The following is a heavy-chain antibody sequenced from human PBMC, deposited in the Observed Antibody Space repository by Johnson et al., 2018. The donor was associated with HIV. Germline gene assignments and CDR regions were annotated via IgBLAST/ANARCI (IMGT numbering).Heavy chain of an antibody. CDR3: AKVMGGNWNYDAFDI. CDR1: GFTFDDFG. D-gene: IGHD1-7*01. CDR2: INWNGGST. Sequence: MLLVESGGGVQRPGGSLRLSCAASGFTFDDFGMGWVRQAPGKGLEWVSGINWNGGSTGYADSVKGRFTISRDNAKNSLYLQMSSLSAEDTALYYCAKVMGGNWNYDAFDIWGQGTMVTVSS. J-gene: IGHJ3*02. V-gene: IGHV3-20*04.